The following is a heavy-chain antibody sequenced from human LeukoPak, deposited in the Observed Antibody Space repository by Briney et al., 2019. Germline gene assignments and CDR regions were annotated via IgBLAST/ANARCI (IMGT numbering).Heavy chain of an antibody. D-gene: IGHD1-14*01. V-gene: IGHV3-33*01. Sequence: PGGPLRLSCAASGFPLCSYGKLCVRHVRGRGGEWVAGILYDGSNKYYVASVKGLFTISRDNSKTTVYLQMDSLRVEDTAMYHCAPQSRRTGAFNNWGQGTLVTASS. CDR3: APQSRRTGAFNN. CDR1: GFPLCSYG. J-gene: IGHJ4*01. CDR2: ILYDGSNK.